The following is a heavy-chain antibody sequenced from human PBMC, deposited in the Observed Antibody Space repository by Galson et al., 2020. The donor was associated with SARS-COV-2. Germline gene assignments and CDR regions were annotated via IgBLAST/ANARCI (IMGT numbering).Heavy chain of an antibody. CDR3: ARDLGDRWLPSNPYNWFDP. CDR2: IIPIFGTA. Sequence: SVKVSCKASGGTFSSYAISWVRQAPGQGLEWMGGIIPIFGTANYAQKFQGRVTITADESTSTAYMELSSLRSEDTAVYYCARDLGDRWLPSNPYNWFDPWGQGTLVTVSS. V-gene: IGHV1-69*13. D-gene: IGHD3-22*01. CDR1: GGTFSSYA. J-gene: IGHJ5*02.